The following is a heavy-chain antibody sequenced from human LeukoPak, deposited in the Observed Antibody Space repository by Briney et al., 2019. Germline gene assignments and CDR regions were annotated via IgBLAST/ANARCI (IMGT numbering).Heavy chain of an antibody. V-gene: IGHV4-31*03. CDR3: ARMGIVGATGYYFDY. Sequence: SETLSLTCTVSGDSISSGGFHWSWIRQHPGKGLEWIGYIYYSGTTYYNPSLKSRVSLSVDTSQNQFSLQLRSVTAADTAVYYCARMGIVGATGYYFDYWGQGTLVTVSS. CDR1: GDSISSGGFH. CDR2: IYYSGTT. J-gene: IGHJ4*02. D-gene: IGHD1-26*01.